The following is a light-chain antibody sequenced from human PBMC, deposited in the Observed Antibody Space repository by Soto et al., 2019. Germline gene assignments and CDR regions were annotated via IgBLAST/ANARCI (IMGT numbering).Light chain of an antibody. J-gene: IGLJ2*01. V-gene: IGLV1-40*01. CDR2: GDT. CDR1: SSNIGAGYD. CDR3: QSYDTGLSTSI. Sequence: QAVVTQPPSVSGAPGQRVTISCTGTSSNIGAGYDVNWYQHLPGTAPKLLIYGDTNRPSGVPDRFSGSKSGTSASLAITGLQAEDEADYYCQSYDTGLSTSIFGGGTKLTVL.